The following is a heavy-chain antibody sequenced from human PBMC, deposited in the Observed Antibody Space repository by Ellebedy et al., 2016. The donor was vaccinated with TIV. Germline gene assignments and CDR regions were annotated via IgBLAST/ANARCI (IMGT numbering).Heavy chain of an antibody. J-gene: IGHJ3*02. CDR1: GFTFSRYG. CDR2: ISSSSSTI. D-gene: IGHD6-13*01. Sequence: GESLKISCAASGFTFSRYGMNWVRQAPGKGLEWVSYISSSSSTIYYADSVKGRFTISRDKAKNSLYLQMNSLRAEDTAVYYCAAAAGAGDDAFDIWGQGTMVTVSS. CDR3: AAAAGAGDDAFDI. V-gene: IGHV3-48*01.